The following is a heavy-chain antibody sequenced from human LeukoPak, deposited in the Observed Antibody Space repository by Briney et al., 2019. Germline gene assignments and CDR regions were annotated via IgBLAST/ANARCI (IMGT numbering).Heavy chain of an antibody. CDR3: ARGYIAAAGYFDY. CDR1: GFTFSSYG. V-gene: IGHV3-33*01. Sequence: GGSLRLPCAASGFTFSSYGMHWVRQAPGKGLEWVAVIWYDGSNKYYADSVKGRFTISRDNSKNTLYLQMNSLRAEDTAVYYCARGYIAAAGYFDYWGQGTLVTVSS. J-gene: IGHJ4*02. CDR2: IWYDGSNK. D-gene: IGHD6-13*01.